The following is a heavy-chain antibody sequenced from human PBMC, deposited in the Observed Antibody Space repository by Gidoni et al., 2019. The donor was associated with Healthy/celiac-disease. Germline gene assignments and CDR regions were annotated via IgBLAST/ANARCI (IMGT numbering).Heavy chain of an antibody. D-gene: IGHD3-3*01. Sequence: QVQLQQWGAGLLKPSETLSLTCAVYGGSFSGYYWSWIRQPPGKGLEWIGEIKHSGSTNYNPSLKSRVTISVDTSKNQFSLKLSSVTAADTAVYYCARVLRYYDFWSGYYRTYYYYYMDVWGKGTTVTVSS. CDR3: ARVLRYYDFWSGYYRTYYYYYMDV. J-gene: IGHJ6*03. V-gene: IGHV4-34*01. CDR1: GGSFSGYY. CDR2: IKHSGST.